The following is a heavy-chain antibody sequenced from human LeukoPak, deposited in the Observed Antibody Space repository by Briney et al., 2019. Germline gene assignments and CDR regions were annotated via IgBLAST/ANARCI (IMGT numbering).Heavy chain of an antibody. CDR1: GFSFSSYS. D-gene: IGHD2-15*01. J-gene: IGHJ3*02. V-gene: IGHV3-48*01. Sequence: GGSLRLSCAASGFSFSSYSMNWVRQAPGKGLEWVSYISSSSSTIYYADSVKGRFTISRDNSKNALYLQMNSLRAEDTAVYYCAKGEDIRAFDIWGQGTMVTVSS. CDR2: ISSSSSTI. CDR3: AKGEDIRAFDI.